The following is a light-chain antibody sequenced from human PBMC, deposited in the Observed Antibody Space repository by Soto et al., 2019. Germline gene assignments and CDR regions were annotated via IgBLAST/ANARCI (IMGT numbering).Light chain of an antibody. CDR1: QSVSSN. V-gene: IGKV3-15*01. J-gene: IGKJ1*01. CDR3: QQYGSSSWT. CDR2: GAS. Sequence: EIVMAQSPATLSVSPGERATLSCRASQSVSSNLAWYQQKRGQAPRLLIYGASSRATGIPARFSGSGSGTEFTLTIGSLQSDDFAVYYCQQYGSSSWTFGQGTKVDI.